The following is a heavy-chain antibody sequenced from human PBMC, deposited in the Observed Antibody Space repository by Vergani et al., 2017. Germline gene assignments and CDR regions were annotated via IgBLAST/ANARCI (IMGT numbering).Heavy chain of an antibody. CDR1: GFTFSDYG. V-gene: IGHV3-30*02. CDR3: ARSSLRLYYYFQY. D-gene: IGHD3-16*02. Sequence: QVYLVESGGGVVQPGGSLRLSCAASGFTFSDYGIHWVRQAPGKGLEWVTFIRYDGNNKYYADSVKSRFTISRDISKNMVYLQMNYLKTEDTAVYYCARSSLRLYYYFQYWGQGTLVTVSS. CDR2: IRYDGNNK. J-gene: IGHJ4*02.